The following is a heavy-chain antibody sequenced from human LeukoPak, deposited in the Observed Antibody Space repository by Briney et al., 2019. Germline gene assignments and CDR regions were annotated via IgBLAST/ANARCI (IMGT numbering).Heavy chain of an antibody. CDR1: GFTFSSYA. CDR3: ARHRLYYYDSSGYRFTLLDY. V-gene: IGHV4-34*01. CDR2: INHSGST. Sequence: GSLRLSCAASGFTFSSYAMSWVRQAPGKGLEWIGEINHSGSTNYNPSLKSRVTISVDTSKNQFSLKLSSVTAADTAVYYCARHRLYYYDSSGYRFTLLDYWGQGTLVTVSS. D-gene: IGHD3-22*01. J-gene: IGHJ4*02.